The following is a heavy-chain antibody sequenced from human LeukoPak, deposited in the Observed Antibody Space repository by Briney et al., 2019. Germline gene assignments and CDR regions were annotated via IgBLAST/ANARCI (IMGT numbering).Heavy chain of an antibody. CDR1: GFTFSSYS. CDR2: ISSSSSYI. J-gene: IGHJ4*02. D-gene: IGHD2-2*01. V-gene: IGHV3-21*01. CDR3: ARVPHQLPPFSDY. Sequence: GGSLRLSCAASGFTFSSYSMNWVRQAPGKGLEWVSSISSSSSYIYYADSVKGRFTISRDNAKNSLYLQMNSLRAEDTAVYYCARVPHQLPPFSDYWGQGTLVTVSS.